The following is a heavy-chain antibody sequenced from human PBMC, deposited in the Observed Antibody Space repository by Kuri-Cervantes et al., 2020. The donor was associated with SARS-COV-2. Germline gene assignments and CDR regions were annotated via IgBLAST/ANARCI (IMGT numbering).Heavy chain of an antibody. J-gene: IGHJ3*02. D-gene: IGHD3-10*01. CDR3: ARARSADYYGGLGFVAAFDI. CDR2: MNPNSGNT. V-gene: IGHV1-8*01. CDR1: GYTFTSYD. Sequence: ASVKVSCKASGYTFTSYDINRVRQATGQGLEWMGWMNPNSGNTGYAQKFQGRVTMTRNTSISTAYMELSSLRSEDTAVYYCARARSADYYGGLGFVAAFDIWGQGTMVTVSS.